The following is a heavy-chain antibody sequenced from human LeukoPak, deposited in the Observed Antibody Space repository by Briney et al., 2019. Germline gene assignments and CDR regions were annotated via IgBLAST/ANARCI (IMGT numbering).Heavy chain of an antibody. CDR1: GGTLSSYA. J-gene: IGHJ5*02. CDR2: IIPIFGTA. D-gene: IGHD1-26*01. CDR3: ARTPTDSGSYHNWFDP. V-gene: IGHV1-69*05. Sequence: GASVKVSCKASGGTLSSYAISWVRQAPGQGLEWMGGIIPIFGTANSAQTFQGRVTITTDESTSTAYMELSSLRYEDTGVYYCARTPTDSGSYHNWFDPWGQGTLVTVSS.